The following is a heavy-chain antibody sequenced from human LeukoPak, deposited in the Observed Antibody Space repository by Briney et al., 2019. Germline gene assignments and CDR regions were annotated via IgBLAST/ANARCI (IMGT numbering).Heavy chain of an antibody. D-gene: IGHD5-12*01. J-gene: IGHJ5*02. CDR3: ARSYSGYVNWFDP. CDR2: IIPIFGTA. Sequence: GASVKVSCKASGGTFSSYAISWVRQAPGQGLEWMGGIIPIFGTANYAQKFQGRVTITADESTSTAYMELSSLGSEDTAVYYCARSYSGYVNWFDPWGQGTLVTVSS. V-gene: IGHV1-69*13. CDR1: GGTFSSYA.